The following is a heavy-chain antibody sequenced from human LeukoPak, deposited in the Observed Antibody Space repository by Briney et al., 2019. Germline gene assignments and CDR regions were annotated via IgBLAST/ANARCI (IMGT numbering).Heavy chain of an antibody. D-gene: IGHD6-19*01. CDR1: GYTFMNCG. J-gene: IGHJ3*02. Sequence: ASVKVSCKTSGYTFMNCGINWVRQAPGKGLEWMGWISSYTVNKTSAQKFQGRVTLTTDTSTNTVSLELRRLTFDDTAVYYCARFYLGSVAGAFDIWGQGTMVTVSS. CDR2: ISSYTVNK. CDR3: ARFYLGSVAGAFDI. V-gene: IGHV1-18*01.